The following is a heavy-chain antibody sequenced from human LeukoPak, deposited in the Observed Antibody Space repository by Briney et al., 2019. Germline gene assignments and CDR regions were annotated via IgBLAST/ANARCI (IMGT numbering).Heavy chain of an antibody. D-gene: IGHD6-19*01. V-gene: IGHV4-34*01. CDR1: GGSFSGYY. J-gene: IGHJ4*02. CDR2: INHSGST. CDR3: ARLSVAVAVDY. Sequence: SETLSLTCAVYGGSFSGYYWSWIRQPPGTGLEWIGEINHSGSTNYNPSLKSRVTISVDTSKNQFSLKLSSVTAADTAVYYCARLSVAVAVDYWGQGTLVTVSS.